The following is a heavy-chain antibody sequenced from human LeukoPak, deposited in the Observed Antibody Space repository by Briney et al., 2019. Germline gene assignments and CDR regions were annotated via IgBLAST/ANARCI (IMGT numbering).Heavy chain of an antibody. CDR3: ARGRHSSGWPTTDY. CDR2: INHSGST. J-gene: IGHJ4*02. CDR1: GGSFSGYY. D-gene: IGHD6-19*01. V-gene: IGHV4-34*01. Sequence: SETLSLTCAVYGGSFSGYYWSWIRQPPGKGLEWIGEINHSGSTNYNPSLKSRVTISVDTSKNQFSLKLSSVTAADTAVYYCARGRHSSGWPTTDYWGQGTLVTVSS.